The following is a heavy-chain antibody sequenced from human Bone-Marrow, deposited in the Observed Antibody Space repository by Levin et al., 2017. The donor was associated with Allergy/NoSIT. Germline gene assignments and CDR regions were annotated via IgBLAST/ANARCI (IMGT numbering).Heavy chain of an antibody. CDR1: GFEFRNHE. J-gene: IGHJ4*02. Sequence: GGSLRLSCAASGFEFRNHEMNWFRQAPGKALEWISFISGSGSLIYYADSVRGRFAIARDNAKNSLHLQMNSLRGDDTAVYYCARAVVAAVSDHWGQGTLVTVSS. CDR3: ARAVVAAVSDH. V-gene: IGHV3-48*03. D-gene: IGHD2-15*01. CDR2: ISGSGSLI.